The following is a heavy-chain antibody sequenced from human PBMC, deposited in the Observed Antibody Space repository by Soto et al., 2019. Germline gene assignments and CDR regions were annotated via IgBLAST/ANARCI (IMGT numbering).Heavy chain of an antibody. Sequence: PSETLSLTCTVSGGSVSSGRYQWSWIRQSPGKGLEWIGYIYYTGTTNYNPSPKSRVTISVDTSKNQFSLKLTSVTAADTALYFCARLQFYDFWSGSVTMDVWGQGTSVTVSS. J-gene: IGHJ6*02. D-gene: IGHD3-3*01. V-gene: IGHV4-61*01. CDR2: IYYTGTT. CDR1: GGSVSSGRYQ. CDR3: ARLQFYDFWSGSVTMDV.